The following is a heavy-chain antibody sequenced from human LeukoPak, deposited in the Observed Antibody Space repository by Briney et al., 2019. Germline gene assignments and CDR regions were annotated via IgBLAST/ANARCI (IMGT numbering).Heavy chain of an antibody. J-gene: IGHJ6*03. V-gene: IGHV3-30*01. CDR1: GFTFSSYA. D-gene: IGHD3-9*01. Sequence: GGSLRLSCAASGFTFSSYAMHWVRQALGKGLEWVAVISYDGSNKYYADSVKGPFTISRDNSKNTLYLQMNSLRAEDTAVYYCARDDRRLLRYFDWLNLYYMDVWGKGTTVTVSS. CDR3: ARDDRRLLRYFDWLNLYYMDV. CDR2: ISYDGSNK.